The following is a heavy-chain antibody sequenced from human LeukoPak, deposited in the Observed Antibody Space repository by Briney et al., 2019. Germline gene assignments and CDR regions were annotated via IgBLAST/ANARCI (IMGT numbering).Heavy chain of an antibody. V-gene: IGHV1-69*04. CDR3: ARGGYSGYDTGGY. J-gene: IGHJ4*02. Sequence: SVKVSCKASGGTFSSYAISWVRQAPGQGLEWMGRIIPILGIANYAQKFQGRVTITADKSTSTAYMELSSLRSEDTAVHYCARGGYSGYDTGGYWGQGTLVTVSS. CDR1: GGTFSSYA. CDR2: IIPILGIA. D-gene: IGHD5-12*01.